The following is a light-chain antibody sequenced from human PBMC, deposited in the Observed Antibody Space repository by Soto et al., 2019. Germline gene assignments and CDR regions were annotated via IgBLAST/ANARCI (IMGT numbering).Light chain of an antibody. CDR1: SSNIGAGSG. Sequence: QSVLTQPPSVSGAPGQRVTMSCTGRSSNIGAGSGVHWYQQVPGTAPKLLIYGNNNRPSGVPDRFSGSKSGTSASLAITGLQAEDEADYYCQSYDSSLSRRVFGTGTKLTVL. J-gene: IGLJ1*01. CDR2: GNN. V-gene: IGLV1-40*01. CDR3: QSYDSSLSRRV.